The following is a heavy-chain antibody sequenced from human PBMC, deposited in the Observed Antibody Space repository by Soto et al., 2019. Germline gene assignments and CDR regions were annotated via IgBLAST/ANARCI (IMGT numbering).Heavy chain of an antibody. V-gene: IGHV4-59*01. CDR2: IHYSGST. Sequence: SETLSLTCTVSGGSISGYYWSWIRQPPGKGLEWIGYIHYSGSTNYNPSLKSRVIISVDKSKNQFSLKLSSVTAADTAVYYCAREDPPSLFDYWGQGTLVTVSS. D-gene: IGHD2-2*01. J-gene: IGHJ4*02. CDR3: AREDPPSLFDY. CDR1: GGSISGYY.